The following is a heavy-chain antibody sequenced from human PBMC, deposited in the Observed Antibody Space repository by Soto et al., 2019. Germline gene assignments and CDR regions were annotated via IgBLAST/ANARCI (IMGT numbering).Heavy chain of an antibody. CDR3: ARAEMATVYYYYGMDV. Sequence: ASVTVSCKASGYTITGYYMQWVRQEPGQGLEWMGWINPNSGGTNYAQKFQGWVTMTRDTSISTAYMELSRLRSDDTAVYYCARAEMATVYYYYGMDVWGQGTTVTVSS. CDR1: GYTITGYY. D-gene: IGHD5-12*01. V-gene: IGHV1-2*04. J-gene: IGHJ6*02. CDR2: INPNSGGT.